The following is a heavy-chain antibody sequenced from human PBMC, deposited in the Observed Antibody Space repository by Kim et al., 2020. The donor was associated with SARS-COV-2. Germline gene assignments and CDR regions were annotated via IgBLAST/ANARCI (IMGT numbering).Heavy chain of an antibody. CDR3: AKNQGSGWNYYGLDV. D-gene: IGHD6-19*01. Sequence: GGSLRLSCAASGFTFSSYAMSWVRQAPGNGLEWVSVISDSGVYTYYADSVKGRFTISRDNSADTLYLQMKSLRAEDTALYYCAKNQGSGWNYYGLDVWGLGTAVTVSS. CDR2: ISDSGVYT. J-gene: IGHJ6*02. V-gene: IGHV3-23*01. CDR1: GFTFSSYA.